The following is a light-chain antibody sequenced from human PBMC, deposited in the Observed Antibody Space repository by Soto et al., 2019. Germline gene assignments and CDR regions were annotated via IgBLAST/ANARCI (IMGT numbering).Light chain of an antibody. V-gene: IGKV3-20*01. CDR3: QQYGNSPKT. CDR1: QSVRGNN. CDR2: GAS. Sequence: EVVVTQSRCSLSLSPGARPTPHCRPSQSVRGNNLAWYQQKTGQAPRLLIFGASSRATGIPDRFSGSGSGTDFTLTITRLAREDFAVYYCQQYGNSPKTFGQGTKVDI. J-gene: IGKJ1*01.